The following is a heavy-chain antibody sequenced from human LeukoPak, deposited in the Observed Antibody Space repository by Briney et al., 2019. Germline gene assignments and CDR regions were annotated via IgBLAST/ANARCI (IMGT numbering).Heavy chain of an antibody. CDR2: ISSSSSYI. D-gene: IGHD2-15*01. Sequence: GGSLRLSCAASGFTFDDYTMHWVRQAPGKGLEWVSSISSSSSYIYYADPVKGRFTISRDNAKNSLYLQMNSLRAEDTAVYYCASRLRCSGGSCSKTGYWGQGTLVTVSS. J-gene: IGHJ4*02. V-gene: IGHV3-21*01. CDR3: ASRLRCSGGSCSKTGY. CDR1: GFTFDDYT.